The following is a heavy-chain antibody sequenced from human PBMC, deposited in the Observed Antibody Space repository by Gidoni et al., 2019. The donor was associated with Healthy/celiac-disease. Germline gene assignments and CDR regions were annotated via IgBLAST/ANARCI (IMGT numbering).Heavy chain of an antibody. CDR2: ISGSGGST. CDR3: AGVGAYYYYYGMDA. J-gene: IGHJ6*02. V-gene: IGHV3-23*01. CDR1: GFTFSSYA. Sequence: EVQLLESGGGLVKPGGSLRLSFYASGFTFSSYAMSWVRQAPGKGLEWVSAISGSGGSTYYADSSRRRFTISRDNSKNTLYLQMNSLRAEDTAVYYCAGVGAYYYYYGMDAWGQGTTVTVSS. D-gene: IGHD1-26*01.